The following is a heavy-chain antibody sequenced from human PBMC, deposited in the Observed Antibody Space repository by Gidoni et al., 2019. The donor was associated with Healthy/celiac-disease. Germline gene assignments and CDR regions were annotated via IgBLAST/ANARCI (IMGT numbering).Heavy chain of an antibody. V-gene: IGHV3-23*01. D-gene: IGHD4-4*01. CDR1: GFTFSSYA. Sequence: SGFTFSSYAMSWVRQAPGKGLEWVSAISGSGGSTYYADSVKGRFTISRDNSKNTLYLQMNSLRAEDTAVYYCAKGQATTPLFDYWGQGTLVTVSS. CDR2: ISGSGGST. CDR3: AKGQATTPLFDY. J-gene: IGHJ4*02.